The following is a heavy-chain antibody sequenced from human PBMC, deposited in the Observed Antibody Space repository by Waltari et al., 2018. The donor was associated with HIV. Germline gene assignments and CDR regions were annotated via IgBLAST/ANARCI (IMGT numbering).Heavy chain of an antibody. V-gene: IGHV3-7*01. D-gene: IGHD2-2*01. J-gene: IGHJ4*02. CDR1: GLSFRGYW. Sequence: EVQLVESGGGLVQAGGSLSLSCAVSGLSFRGYWISWVRQAPGKGLEWVANIKENGSEKYYVDSVKGRFTISRDNAKNSLYLQMNSLRAEDTAMYYCARARYCSSISCSYFDDWGQGTLVTVSS. CDR3: ARARYCSSISCSYFDD. CDR2: IKENGSEK.